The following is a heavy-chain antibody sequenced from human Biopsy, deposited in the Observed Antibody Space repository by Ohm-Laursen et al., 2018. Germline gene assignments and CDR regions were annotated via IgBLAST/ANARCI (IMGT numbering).Heavy chain of an antibody. CDR3: ARGVLVTKYITAWYGLATYPKPSGFEYRGMDV. V-gene: IGHV4-34*01. D-gene: IGHD5-18*01. J-gene: IGHJ6*02. Sequence: SDTLSLTCEVSGESFSDYYWSWIRRSPGKGLEWIGEIKQSGDTKYNPSLKSRVTISADTSKNQFSLKLTSVTAADTALYFCARGVLVTKYITAWYGLATYPKPSGFEYRGMDVWGQGTTVTVSS. CDR1: GESFSDYY. CDR2: IKQSGDT.